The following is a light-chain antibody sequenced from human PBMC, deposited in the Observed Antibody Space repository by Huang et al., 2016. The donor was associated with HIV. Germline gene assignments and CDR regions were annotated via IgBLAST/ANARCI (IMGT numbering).Light chain of an antibody. CDR3: QQYTNWPRT. V-gene: IGKV3-15*01. J-gene: IGKJ1*01. CDR1: QSVSSN. Sequence: EIVMTQSPATLSVFPGERATLSCRASQSVSSNLAWYQQKPGQSPRLLLYGASPRATGIPARFSGSGSGTEFTLTISSLQSEDFAVYYCQQYTNWPRTFGQGTKVEIK. CDR2: GAS.